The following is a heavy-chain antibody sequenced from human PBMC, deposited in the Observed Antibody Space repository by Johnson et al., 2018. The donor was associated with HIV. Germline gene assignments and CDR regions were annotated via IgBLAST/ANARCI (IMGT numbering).Heavy chain of an antibody. D-gene: IGHD1-26*01. CDR3: AKARVGARGGAFDI. CDR1: GFTFSSYG. CDR2: IRYDGSNK. J-gene: IGHJ3*02. V-gene: IGHV3-30*02. Sequence: QVQLVESGGGVVQPGGSLRLSCAASGFTFSSYGMHWVRQAPGKGLEWVAFIRYDGSNKYYADSVKGRFTISRDNSKNTLYLQMNSLRAEDTALYYCAKARVGARGGAFDIWGQGTMVTVSS.